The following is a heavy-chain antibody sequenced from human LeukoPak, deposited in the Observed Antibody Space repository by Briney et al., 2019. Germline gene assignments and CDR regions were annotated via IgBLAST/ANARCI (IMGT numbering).Heavy chain of an antibody. Sequence: GGSLRLSCAASGFTFSSYSMSWVRQAPGKGLEWVSAISGSGGSTYYADSVKGRFTISRDNSKNALYLQMNSLRAEDRAVYYCAKGSRVGATVGDAFDIWGQGTMVSVSS. V-gene: IGHV3-23*01. CDR3: AKGSRVGATVGDAFDI. CDR2: ISGSGGST. CDR1: GFTFSSYS. J-gene: IGHJ3*02. D-gene: IGHD1-26*01.